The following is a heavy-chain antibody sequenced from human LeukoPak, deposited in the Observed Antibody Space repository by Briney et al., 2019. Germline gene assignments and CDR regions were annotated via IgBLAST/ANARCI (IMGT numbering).Heavy chain of an antibody. CDR3: ARSTLGGPDY. V-gene: IGHV3-9*01. CDR1: GFTFDDYA. J-gene: IGHJ4*02. Sequence: PGRSLRLSCAASGFTFDDYAMHWVRQAPGKGPEWVSGISWNSGSIGYADSVKGRFTISRDNAKNTLHLQMNSLRAEDTAVYYCARSTLGGPDYWGQGTLVTVSS. CDR2: ISWNSGSI. D-gene: IGHD3-16*01.